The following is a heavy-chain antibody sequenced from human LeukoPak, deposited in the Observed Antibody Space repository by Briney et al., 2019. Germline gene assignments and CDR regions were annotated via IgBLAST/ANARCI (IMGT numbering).Heavy chain of an antibody. D-gene: IGHD1-26*01. V-gene: IGHV3-11*04. CDR3: AKDLDWYSGSFASLDY. J-gene: IGHJ4*02. CDR1: GFTFSDYY. Sequence: GGSLRLSCAASGFTFSDYYMSWIRQAPGKGLEWVSYISSSGSTIYYADSVKGRFTISRDNSKNMLYLEMNSLRAEDTAVYYCAKDLDWYSGSFASLDYWGQGTLVTVSS. CDR2: ISSSGSTI.